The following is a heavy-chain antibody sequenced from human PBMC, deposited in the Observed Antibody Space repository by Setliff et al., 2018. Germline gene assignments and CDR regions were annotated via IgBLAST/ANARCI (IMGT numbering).Heavy chain of an antibody. CDR2: INTNTGNP. CDR1: GYTFISYA. CDR3: AREVVGATRDYYYYYMDV. J-gene: IGHJ6*03. D-gene: IGHD1-26*01. Sequence: ASVKVSCKASGYTFISYAMNWVRQAPGQGLEWMGWINTNTGNPTYAQGFTGRFVFSLDTSVSTAYLQISSLKAEDTAVYYCAREVVGATRDYYYYYMDVWGKGTTVTVSS. V-gene: IGHV7-4-1*02.